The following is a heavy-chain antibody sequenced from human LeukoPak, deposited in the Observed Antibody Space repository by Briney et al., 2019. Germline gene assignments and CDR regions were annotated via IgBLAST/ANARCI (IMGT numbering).Heavy chain of an antibody. CDR2: IYYSGST. CDR1: GGSISSYY. Sequence: SETLSLTFTVSGGSISSYYWSWIRQPPGKGLEWIGYIYYSGSTNYNPSLKSRVTISVDTSKNQFSLKLSSVTAADTAVYYCARAGDSSGYEYYFDYWGQGTLVTVSS. D-gene: IGHD3-22*01. J-gene: IGHJ4*02. V-gene: IGHV4-59*01. CDR3: ARAGDSSGYEYYFDY.